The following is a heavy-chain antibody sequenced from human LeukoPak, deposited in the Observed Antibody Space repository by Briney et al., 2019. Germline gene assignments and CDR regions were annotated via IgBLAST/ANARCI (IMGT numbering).Heavy chain of an antibody. Sequence: ASVKVSRKASGYTFTGYYMHWVRQAPGQGLEWMGWINPNSGGTNYAQKFQGWVTMTRDTSISTAYMELSRLRSDDTAVYYCARGAPYYYYGMDVWGQGTTVTVSS. CDR2: INPNSGGT. V-gene: IGHV1-2*04. CDR3: ARGAPYYYYGMDV. J-gene: IGHJ6*02. CDR1: GYTFTGYY.